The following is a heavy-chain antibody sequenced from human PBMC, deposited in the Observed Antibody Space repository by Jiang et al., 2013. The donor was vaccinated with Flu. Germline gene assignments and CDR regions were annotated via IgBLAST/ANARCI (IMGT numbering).Heavy chain of an antibody. D-gene: IGHD5-18*01. CDR1: GFIFSNYG. CDR2: ISYGGNNK. V-gene: IGHV3-30*18. J-gene: IGHJ1*01. Sequence: RSLRLSCAASGFIFSNYGMHWVRQAPGKGLEWVAVISYGGNNKYYADSVRGRFTISRDTSKNVVYLQMNSLTNEDTAVYFCAKDPLENSDGYYLGYIESWGQGTLVTVSS. CDR3: AKDPLENSDGYYLGYIES.